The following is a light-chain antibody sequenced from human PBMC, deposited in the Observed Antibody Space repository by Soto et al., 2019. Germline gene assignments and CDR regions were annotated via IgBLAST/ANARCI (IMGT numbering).Light chain of an antibody. V-gene: IGKV3-15*01. CDR3: QQCHNWRT. Sequence: EIVMTQSPATLSVSPGERATLSCRASQSVSSNLGWYQQKPGQAPRLLIHGASTRAAGIPARFSGSGSGTEFTLTISSLQSEDFAVYYCQQCHNWRTFGQGTKVEIK. CDR1: QSVSSN. J-gene: IGKJ1*01. CDR2: GAS.